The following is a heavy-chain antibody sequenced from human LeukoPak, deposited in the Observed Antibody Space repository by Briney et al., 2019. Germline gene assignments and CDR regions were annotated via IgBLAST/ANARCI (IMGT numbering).Heavy chain of an antibody. Sequence: GGSLRLSCAASGFTFRNYAMTWVRQAPGKGLEWGAVLDSGGSGIHYAYSVKGRFTISRDNSKNTLFMQLNSLRVEDTAVYYCAKYSSSGSRYFDYWGQGTLVTVSS. CDR3: AKYSSSGSRYFDY. CDR1: GFTFRNYA. J-gene: IGHJ4*02. CDR2: LDSGGSGI. V-gene: IGHV3-23*03. D-gene: IGHD3-22*01.